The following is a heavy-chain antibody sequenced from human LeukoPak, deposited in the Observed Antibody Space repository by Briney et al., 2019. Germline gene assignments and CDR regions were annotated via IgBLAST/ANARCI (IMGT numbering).Heavy chain of an antibody. Sequence: SETLSLTCTVSGGSISSYYWSWIRQPPGKGLEWIGYIYYSGSTNYNPSLKSRVTISVDTSKNQFSLKLSSVTAADTAVYYCASLGSSPSEHWGQGTLVTVSS. D-gene: IGHD6-6*01. CDR2: IYYSGST. CDR1: GGSISSYY. J-gene: IGHJ1*01. CDR3: ASLGSSPSEH. V-gene: IGHV4-59*01.